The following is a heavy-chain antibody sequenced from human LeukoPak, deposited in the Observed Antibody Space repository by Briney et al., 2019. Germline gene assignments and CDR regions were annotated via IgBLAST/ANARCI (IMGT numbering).Heavy chain of an antibody. CDR2: IYYSGST. V-gene: IGHV4-31*03. CDR1: GGSISSGGYY. CDR3: ARGPLYYYYGMDV. Sequence: SETLSLTCTVSGGSISSGGYYWSWIRQHPGKGLEWIGYIYYSGSTYYYPSLKSRVTISVDTSKNQFSLKLSSVTAADTAVYYCARGPLYYYYGMDVWGQGTTVTVSS. J-gene: IGHJ6*02.